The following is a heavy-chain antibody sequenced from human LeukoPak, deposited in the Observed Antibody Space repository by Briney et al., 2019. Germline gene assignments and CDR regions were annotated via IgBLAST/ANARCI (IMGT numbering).Heavy chain of an antibody. V-gene: IGHV1-18*01. J-gene: IGHJ4*02. CDR2: ISAYNGNT. CDR1: GYTFTSYG. D-gene: IGHD3-22*01. Sequence: GASVKVSCKASGYTFTSYGISWVRQAPGQGLEWMGWISAYNGNTNYAQKPQGRVTMTTDTSTSTAYMELRSLRSGDTAVYYCARGVSSGYYGYFDYWGQGTLVTVSS. CDR3: ARGVSSGYYGYFDY.